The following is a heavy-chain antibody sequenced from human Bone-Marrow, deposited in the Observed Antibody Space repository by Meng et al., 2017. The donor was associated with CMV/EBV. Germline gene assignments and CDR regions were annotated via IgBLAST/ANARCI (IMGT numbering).Heavy chain of an antibody. Sequence: GESLKISCAASGFTFSSYWMHWVRQAPGKGLVWVSRINSDGSSTSYADSVKGRITTSRDNAKNSLYLQMNSLRAEDTAVYYCAREDSSGWNRTFYFDFWGQGALVTVSS. D-gene: IGHD6-19*01. V-gene: IGHV3-74*01. J-gene: IGHJ4*02. CDR2: INSDGSST. CDR3: AREDSSGWNRTFYFDF. CDR1: GFTFSSYW.